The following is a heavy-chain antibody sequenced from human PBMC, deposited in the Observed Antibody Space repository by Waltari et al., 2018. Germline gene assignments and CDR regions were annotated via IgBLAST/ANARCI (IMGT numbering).Heavy chain of an antibody. Sequence: EVQLVGSGGGLGQPGGSLRLSCAASGFTFTSDGMSWAGQARGKGLEWAGNRRQEGSEKYYVDSVKGRFTLSRDNAKNSLYLQMHSLRAEDTAVYYCAREEQRHEPHYYMDVWGKGTTVTISS. J-gene: IGHJ6*03. CDR1: GFTFTSDG. D-gene: IGHD6-25*01. CDR2: RRQEGSEK. V-gene: IGHV3-7*01. CDR3: AREEQRHEPHYYMDV.